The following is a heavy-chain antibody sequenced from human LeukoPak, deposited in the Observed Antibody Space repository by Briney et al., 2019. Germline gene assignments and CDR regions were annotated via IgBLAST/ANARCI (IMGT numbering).Heavy chain of an antibody. CDR1: GYTFTSYG. Sequence: ASVKVTCKASGYTFTSYGISWVRQAPGQGLEWMGWMNPNSGNTGYAQKFQGRVTMTRNTSISTAYMELSSLRSEDTAVYYCARGRSGDVDYWGQGTLVTVSS. J-gene: IGHJ4*02. V-gene: IGHV1-8*02. CDR3: ARGRSGDVDY. CDR2: MNPNSGNT. D-gene: IGHD3-16*01.